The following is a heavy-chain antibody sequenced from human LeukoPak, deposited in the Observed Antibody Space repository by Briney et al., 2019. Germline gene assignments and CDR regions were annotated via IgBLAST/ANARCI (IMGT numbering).Heavy chain of an antibody. CDR1: GFTFSSYC. CDR3: ARHSTNYDFWSGYDYYYYMDV. D-gene: IGHD3-3*01. J-gene: IGHJ6*03. Sequence: GGSLRLSCAASGFTFSSYCMSWVRQAPGKGLEWVAKIKEDGTEKDYVASVKGRFTTSRDNAKNSLYLQMNGLRADDTAVYYCARHSTNYDFWSGYDYYYYMDVWGKGTTVTVSS. V-gene: IGHV3-7*01. CDR2: IKEDGTEK.